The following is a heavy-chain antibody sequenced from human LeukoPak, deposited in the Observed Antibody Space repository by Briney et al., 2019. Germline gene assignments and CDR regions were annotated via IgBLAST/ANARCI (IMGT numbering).Heavy chain of an antibody. Sequence: GGSLRLSCAASGFTFSSYGMHWVHQAPGKGLEWVTLISYDGYDKSYADSVRGRFTISRDNSRNTLYLQMDSLRSEDTAVYYCARDFFPIVDSTWYEIGYWGQGTLVTVSS. CDR2: ISYDGYDK. CDR3: ARDFFPIVDSTWYEIGY. D-gene: IGHD2-21*01. CDR1: GFTFSSYG. J-gene: IGHJ4*02. V-gene: IGHV3-30*03.